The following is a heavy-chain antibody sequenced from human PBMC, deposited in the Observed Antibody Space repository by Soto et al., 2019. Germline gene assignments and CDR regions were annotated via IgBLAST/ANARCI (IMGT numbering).Heavy chain of an antibody. Sequence: SETLSLTCTVSGGSISSGGYYWSWIRQHPGKGLEWIGYIYYSGSTYYNPSLKSRVTISVDTSKNQFSLKLSSVTAADTAVYYCARALTNTAMGSYYYYYGMDVWGQGTTVTVSS. V-gene: IGHV4-31*03. J-gene: IGHJ6*02. CDR1: GGSISSGGYY. CDR2: IYYSGST. CDR3: ARALTNTAMGSYYYYYGMDV. D-gene: IGHD5-18*01.